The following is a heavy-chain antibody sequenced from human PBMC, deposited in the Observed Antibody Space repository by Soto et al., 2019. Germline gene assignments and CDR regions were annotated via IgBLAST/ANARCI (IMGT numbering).Heavy chain of an antibody. D-gene: IGHD3-10*01. CDR2: ILPVFGTP. Sequence: QVQLVQSGAEVKKPGSSVKVSCKASGGTFSSYGIAWVRQAPGQGLGWMGGILPVFGTPNYAQKFRGRVTISTDESTSTAYMELSSLTSEDTAVYYCAVRSSYSHYYYALDVWGQRTTVTVSS. V-gene: IGHV1-69*01. CDR3: AVRSSYSHYYYALDV. CDR1: GGTFSSYG. J-gene: IGHJ6*02.